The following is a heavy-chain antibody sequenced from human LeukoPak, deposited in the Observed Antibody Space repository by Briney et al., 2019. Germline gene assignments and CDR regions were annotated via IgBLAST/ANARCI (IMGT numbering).Heavy chain of an antibody. CDR2: IYSGDTT. D-gene: IGHD3-10*01. J-gene: IGHJ4*02. CDR3: ASILRSSSGYYFDY. CDR1: GFTVSTNY. V-gene: IGHV3-66*01. Sequence: GGSLRLSCAASGFTVSTNYMSWVRQAPGKGLEWVSVIYSGDTTFYADSVRGKFTISRDNSKNTLYLQMNSLRAEDTALHYCASILRSSSGYYFDYWGQGTLVTVSS.